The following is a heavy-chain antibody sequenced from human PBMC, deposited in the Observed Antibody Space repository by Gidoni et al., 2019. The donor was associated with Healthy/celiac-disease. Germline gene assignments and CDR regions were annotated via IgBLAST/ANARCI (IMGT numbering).Heavy chain of an antibody. Sequence: QVQLVESGGGVVQPGRSLRLSCAASGFTFSSYGMHWVRQAPGKGLEWVAVISYDGSNKYYADSVKCRFTISRDNSKNTLYLQMNSLRAEDTAVYYCAKDNALSGYYEFWSGYLNYWGQGTLVTVSS. CDR2: ISYDGSNK. CDR3: AKDNALSGYYEFWSGYLNY. CDR1: GFTFSSYG. V-gene: IGHV3-30*18. J-gene: IGHJ4*02. D-gene: IGHD3-3*01.